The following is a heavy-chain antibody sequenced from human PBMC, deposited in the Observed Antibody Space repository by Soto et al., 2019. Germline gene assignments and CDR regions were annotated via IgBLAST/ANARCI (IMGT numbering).Heavy chain of an antibody. CDR1: GGSISSGGYY. CDR2: IYSSGST. D-gene: IGHD3-10*01. Sequence: QVQLQESGPGLVKPSQTLSLTCTVSGGSISSGGYYWSWIRQHPGKGLEWIGYIYSSGSTYYNPSLKSRVTIAVDTSKNQFSLKLSSVTAADTAVYYCARSLFPLLWFGDPREGYWYFDLCGRGTLVTVSS. V-gene: IGHV4-31*03. CDR3: ARSLFPLLWFGDPREGYWYFDL. J-gene: IGHJ2*01.